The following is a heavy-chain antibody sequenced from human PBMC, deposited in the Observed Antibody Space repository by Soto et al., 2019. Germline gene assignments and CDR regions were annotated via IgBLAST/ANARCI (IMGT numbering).Heavy chain of an antibody. CDR1: GFTFSSYS. V-gene: IGHV3-23*01. J-gene: IGHJ4*02. CDR2: ISGSGGST. CDR3: ANLSPGIAVAGY. Sequence: GGSLRLSCAASGFTFSSYSMNWVRQAPGKGLEWVSAISGSGGSTYYADSVKGRFTISRDNSKNTLYLQMNSLRAEDTAVYYCANLSPGIAVAGYWGQGTLVTVSS. D-gene: IGHD6-19*01.